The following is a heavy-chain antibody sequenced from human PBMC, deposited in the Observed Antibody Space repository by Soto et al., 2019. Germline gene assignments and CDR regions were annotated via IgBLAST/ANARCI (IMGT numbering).Heavy chain of an antibody. J-gene: IGHJ4*02. Sequence: QVQLVQSGAEVKKPGSSVKVSWKAFGGTFSSYASSSVRQAPGQGLEWMGGIIPIFGTANYAQKFQGRVTITADESTSTAYMELSSLRSEDTAVYYCARDPKAGTTWRYFEYWGQGTLVTVSS. D-gene: IGHD1-1*01. CDR2: IIPIFGTA. CDR1: GGTFSSYA. CDR3: ARDPKAGTTWRYFEY. V-gene: IGHV1-69*01.